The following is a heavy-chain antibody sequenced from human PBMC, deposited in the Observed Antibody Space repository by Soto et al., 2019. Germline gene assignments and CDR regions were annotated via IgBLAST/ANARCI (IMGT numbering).Heavy chain of an antibody. V-gene: IGHV4-30-2*01. J-gene: IGHJ5*01. CDR2: IYHTGSA. CDR3: ARAHYGPSGYCVDS. Sequence: QVQLQESGSGLVKPSETLSLTCSVSGDSITSGGYSWSWIRQPPRRGLEWIGYIYHTGSASYSPSLAGRVTISVAESKIQFSLSLNSVSAADTAISYCARAHYGPSGYCVDSWGHGSLFSVYS. D-gene: IGHD3-22*01. CDR1: GDSITSGGYS.